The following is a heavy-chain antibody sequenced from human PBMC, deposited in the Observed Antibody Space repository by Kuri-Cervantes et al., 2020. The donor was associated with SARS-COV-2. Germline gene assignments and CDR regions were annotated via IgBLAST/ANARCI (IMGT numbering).Heavy chain of an antibody. CDR3: ARGWSGRNPVFDY. V-gene: IGHV3-11*04. CDR1: GFTFSDCY. Sequence: GESLKISCAASGFTFSDCYMSWIRQAPGKGLEWVSYISSSGSTIYYADSVKGRFTISRDNAKNSLYLQMNSLRAEDTAVYYCARGWSGRNPVFDYWGQGTLVTVSS. D-gene: IGHD3-3*01. CDR2: ISSSGSTI. J-gene: IGHJ4*02.